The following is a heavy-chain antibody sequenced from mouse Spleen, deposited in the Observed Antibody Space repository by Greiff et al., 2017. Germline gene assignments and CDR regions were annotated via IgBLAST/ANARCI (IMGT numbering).Heavy chain of an antibody. Sequence: QVHVKQSGAELVKPGASAKMSCKASGYTFTTYPIEWMKQNHGKSLEWIGNFHPYNDDTKYNEKFKGKATLTVEKSSSTVYLELSRLTSDDSAVYYCARGDYDGAYYYAMDYWGQGTSVTVSS. J-gene: IGHJ4*01. CDR2: FHPYNDDT. V-gene: IGHV1-47*01. CDR3: ARGDYDGAYYYAMDY. CDR1: GYTFTTYP. D-gene: IGHD2-4*01.